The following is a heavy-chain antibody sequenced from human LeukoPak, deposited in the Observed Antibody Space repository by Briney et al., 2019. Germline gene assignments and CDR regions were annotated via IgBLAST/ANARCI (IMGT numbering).Heavy chain of an antibody. Sequence: PGGSLRLSCAASGFTFSTYWMSWVRQAPGKGLEWVANIKQDGSEKYYVDSVKGRFTISRDNAKNSVYLQMNSLRAEDTAVYYCARLSIGIEAFDIWGQGTMVTVSS. V-gene: IGHV3-7*01. CDR1: GFTFSTYW. D-gene: IGHD1-14*01. J-gene: IGHJ3*02. CDR2: IKQDGSEK. CDR3: ARLSIGIEAFDI.